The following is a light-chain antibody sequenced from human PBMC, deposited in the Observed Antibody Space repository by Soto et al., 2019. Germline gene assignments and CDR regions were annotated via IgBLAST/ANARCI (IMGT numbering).Light chain of an antibody. CDR1: QSISSY. CDR2: TAS. Sequence: IQLTQSPSSLSASVGDRVTITCRASQSISSYLNWYQQKPGKAPKLLIYTASNLESGVPSRFSGSGSGTDFTLTISSLQPEDFATYYCQQGHSTPITFGQGTRLEIK. J-gene: IGKJ5*01. CDR3: QQGHSTPIT. V-gene: IGKV1-39*01.